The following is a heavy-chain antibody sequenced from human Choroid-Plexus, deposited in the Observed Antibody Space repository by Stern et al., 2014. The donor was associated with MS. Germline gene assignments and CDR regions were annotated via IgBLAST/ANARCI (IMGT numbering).Heavy chain of an antibody. CDR1: GGSISSGGYY. CDR3: ARGPPDYYDSSGYYTY. Sequence: DQLVESGPGLVKPSQTLSLTCTVSGGSISSGGYYWSWLRQHPGKGLEWIGYIYYSGSTYYNPSLKSRVSISVDTSKNQFSLKLSSVTAADTAVYYCARGPPDYYDSSGYYTYWGQGTLVTVSS. CDR2: IYYSGST. D-gene: IGHD3-22*01. V-gene: IGHV4-31*03. J-gene: IGHJ4*02.